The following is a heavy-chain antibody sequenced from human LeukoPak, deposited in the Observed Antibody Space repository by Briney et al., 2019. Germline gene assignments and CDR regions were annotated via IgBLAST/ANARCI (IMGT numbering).Heavy chain of an antibody. D-gene: IGHD3-22*01. V-gene: IGHV3-49*04. CDR3: QTYYYDGSGYYYIDQ. J-gene: IGHJ4*02. CDR1: GFTFGDYA. CDR2: IRSEAYGGTT. Sequence: GGSLRLSCTTSGFTFGDYAMSWVRQAPGKGLEWVGFIRSEAYGGTTEYAASVKGRFTISRDDSKSIAYLQMNSLKTEDTAVYYCQTYYYDGSGYYYIDQWGQGTLVTVSS.